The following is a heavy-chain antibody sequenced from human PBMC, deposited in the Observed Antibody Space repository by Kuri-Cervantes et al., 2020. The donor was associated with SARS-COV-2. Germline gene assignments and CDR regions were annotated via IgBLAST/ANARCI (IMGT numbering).Heavy chain of an antibody. CDR2: ISYDGSDK. V-gene: IGHV3-30*12. CDR3: AKDLNYDFWSGYSPLYYYGMDV. J-gene: IGHJ6*02. CDR1: GFTFSSYG. Sequence: GGSLRLSCAASGFTFSSYGMHWVRQAPGKGLEWVALISYDGSDKNYADSVKGRFTISRDNSKNTLYLQMNSLRAEDTAVYYCAKDLNYDFWSGYSPLYYYGMDVWGQGTTVTVSS. D-gene: IGHD3-3*01.